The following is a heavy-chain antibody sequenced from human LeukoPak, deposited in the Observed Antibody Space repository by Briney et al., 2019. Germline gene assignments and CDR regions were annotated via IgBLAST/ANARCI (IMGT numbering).Heavy chain of an antibody. Sequence: PSETLSLTCTVSGGSISSYYWSWIRQPPGKGLEWIGYIYYSGSTNYNPSLKSRVTISVDTSKNQFSLKLSSVTAADTAVYYCARSEALRYCSSTSCYTREALLYFDYWGQGTLVTVSS. CDR3: ARSEALRYCSSTSCYTREALLYFDY. D-gene: IGHD2-2*02. V-gene: IGHV4-59*01. CDR1: GGSISSYY. CDR2: IYYSGST. J-gene: IGHJ4*02.